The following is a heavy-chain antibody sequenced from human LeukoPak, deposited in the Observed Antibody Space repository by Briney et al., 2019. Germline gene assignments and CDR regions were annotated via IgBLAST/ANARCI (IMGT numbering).Heavy chain of an antibody. Sequence: ASVKVSCKASGYTFTGYYMHWVRQAPGQGLEWMGWINPNSGGTNYAQKFQGWVTMTRDTSISTAYMELSRLRSDDTAVYYCARDRSSRGYSYGSRGLDAFDIWGQGTMVTVSS. V-gene: IGHV1-2*04. CDR1: GYTFTGYY. J-gene: IGHJ3*02. CDR2: INPNSGGT. D-gene: IGHD5-18*01. CDR3: ARDRSSRGYSYGSRGLDAFDI.